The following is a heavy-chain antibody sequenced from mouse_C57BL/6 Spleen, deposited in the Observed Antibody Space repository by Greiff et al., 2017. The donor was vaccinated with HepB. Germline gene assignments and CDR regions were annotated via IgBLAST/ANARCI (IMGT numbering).Heavy chain of an antibody. D-gene: IGHD4-1*02. CDR2: IRNKANGYTT. Sequence: EVKVVESGGGLVQPGGSLSLSCAASGFTFTDYYMSWVRQPPGKALEWLGFIRNKANGYTTEYSASVKGRFTISRDNSQSILYLQMNALRAEDSATYYCARSSTGTRGYFDVWGTGTTVTVSS. J-gene: IGHJ1*03. CDR1: GFTFTDYY. V-gene: IGHV7-3*01. CDR3: ARSSTGTRGYFDV.